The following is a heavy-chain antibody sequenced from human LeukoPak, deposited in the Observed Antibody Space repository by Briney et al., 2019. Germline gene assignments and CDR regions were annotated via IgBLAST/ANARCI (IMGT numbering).Heavy chain of an antibody. D-gene: IGHD3-10*01. CDR1: GGSISSSSYY. V-gene: IGHV4-39*01. CDR3: ARHLTRPYYYGSGSILFGFDY. J-gene: IGHJ4*02. Sequence: SETLSLTCTVSGGSISSSSYYWGWIRQPPGKGLEWIGSIYYSGSTYYNPSLKSRVTISVDTSKNQFSLKLSSVTAPDTAVYYCARHLTRPYYYGSGSILFGFDYWGQGTLVTVSS. CDR2: IYYSGST.